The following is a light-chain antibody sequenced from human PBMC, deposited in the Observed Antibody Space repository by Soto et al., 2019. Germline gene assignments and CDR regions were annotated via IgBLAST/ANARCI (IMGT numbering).Light chain of an antibody. Sequence: QSALTQPASVSGSPGQSITISCTGTSSDIGHYDYVSWYQQHPGKAPKLMIYHVTYRPSGVSNRYSGSKSGNSASLTISGLQADDAADYYCCSLTTSHTYVFGSGTKVTV. J-gene: IGLJ1*01. V-gene: IGLV2-14*03. CDR2: HVT. CDR1: SSDIGHYDY. CDR3: CSLTTSHTYV.